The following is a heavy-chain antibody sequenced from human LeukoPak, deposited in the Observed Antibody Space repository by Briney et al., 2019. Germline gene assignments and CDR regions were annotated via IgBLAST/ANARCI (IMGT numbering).Heavy chain of an antibody. V-gene: IGHV1-69*05. CDR1: GGTFSSYA. CDR3: ARVRHITIFGVVDYYYYMDV. J-gene: IGHJ6*03. Sequence: SVKVSCKASGGTFSSYAISWVRPAPGQGLAWMGGIIPIFGTANYAQKFQGRVTITTDESTSTAYMELSSLRSEDTAVYYCARVRHITIFGVVDYYYYMDVWGKGTTVTVSS. CDR2: IIPIFGTA. D-gene: IGHD3-3*01.